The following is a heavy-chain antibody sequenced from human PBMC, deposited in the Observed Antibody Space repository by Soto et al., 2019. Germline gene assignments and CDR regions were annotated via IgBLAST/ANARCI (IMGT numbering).Heavy chain of an antibody. CDR2: IYYSGST. CDR3: ASGGDFWSGASRGYFDY. CDR1: GGSISTYY. V-gene: IGHV4-59*01. D-gene: IGHD3-3*01. J-gene: IGHJ4*02. Sequence: SETLSLTCTVSGGSISTYYWTWIRQPPGKGLEWIGYIYYSGSTNYNPSLKSRVTISVDTSRTQFSLKLSSVTAADTAVYYCASGGDFWSGASRGYFDYWGQGTLVTVSS.